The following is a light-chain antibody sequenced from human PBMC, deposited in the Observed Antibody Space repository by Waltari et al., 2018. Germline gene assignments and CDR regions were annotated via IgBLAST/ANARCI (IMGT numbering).Light chain of an antibody. CDR2: DVT. CDR3: SSFTSGSTWV. V-gene: IGLV2-14*03. Sequence: QSALTQPASVSGSPGQSITISCTGTTSDIGADNYVAWYQQNPGKAPNVVISDVTNRPSGVSNRFSGAKSGNTASLALSGLQAEDEADYYCSSFTSGSTWVFGGGTKLTVL. CDR1: TSDIGADNY. J-gene: IGLJ3*02.